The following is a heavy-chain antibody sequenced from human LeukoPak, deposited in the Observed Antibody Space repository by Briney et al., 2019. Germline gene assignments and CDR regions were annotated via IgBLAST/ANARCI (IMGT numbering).Heavy chain of an antibody. J-gene: IGHJ5*02. CDR3: ARGSVGGSWYITNWLDP. V-gene: IGHV4-34*01. D-gene: IGHD6-13*01. Sequence: SETLSLTCAVYGGSFSGYYWSWIRQPPGKGLEWIGEINHSGSTNYNPSLKSRVTISVDTSKNQFSLKLSSVTAADTAVYYCARGSVGGSWYITNWLDPWGQGTLVTVSS. CDR1: GGSFSGYY. CDR2: INHSGST.